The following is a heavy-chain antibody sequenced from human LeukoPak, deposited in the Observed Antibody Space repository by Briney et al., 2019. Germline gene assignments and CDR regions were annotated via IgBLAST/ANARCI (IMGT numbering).Heavy chain of an antibody. J-gene: IGHJ5*02. V-gene: IGHV1-46*01. CDR2: INPSGGST. CDR3: AREVAAAAQVFDP. Sequence: ASVKVSCKASGYTFTSYYMHWVRQAPGQGLEWMGIINPSGGSTSYAQKFQGRVTMTRDTSTSTVYIELSSLRSEDTAVYYCAREVAAAAQVFDPWGQGTLVTVSS. D-gene: IGHD6-13*01. CDR1: GYTFTSYY.